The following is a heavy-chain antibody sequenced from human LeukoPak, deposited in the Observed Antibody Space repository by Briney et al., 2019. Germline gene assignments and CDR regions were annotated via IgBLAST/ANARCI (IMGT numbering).Heavy chain of an antibody. J-gene: IGHJ4*02. CDR3: ARSWYTVVAADY. V-gene: IGHV1-2*02. CDR2: INPNSGGT. Sequence: ASVKVSCKASGYTFTGYYMHWVRQAPGQGLEWMGWINPNSGGTNYAQKFQGRVTMTRDTSISTAYMELSRLRSDDTAVYYCARSWYTVVAADYWGQGTLVTVSS. CDR1: GYTFTGYY. D-gene: IGHD2-15*01.